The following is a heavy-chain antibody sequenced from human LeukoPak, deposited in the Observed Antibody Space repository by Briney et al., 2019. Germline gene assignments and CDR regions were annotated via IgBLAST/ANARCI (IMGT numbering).Heavy chain of an antibody. Sequence: GGSLRLSCAASGFTFSDYYMSWVRQAPGKGLEWVSLIYSGGSTYYADSVEGRFTISRDNSKNTLYLQMNTLRAEDTAVYYCARRAGGYSHPYDYWGQGTLVTVSS. CDR1: GFTFSDYY. V-gene: IGHV3-53*01. CDR2: IYSGGST. D-gene: IGHD4-23*01. J-gene: IGHJ4*02. CDR3: ARRAGGYSHPYDY.